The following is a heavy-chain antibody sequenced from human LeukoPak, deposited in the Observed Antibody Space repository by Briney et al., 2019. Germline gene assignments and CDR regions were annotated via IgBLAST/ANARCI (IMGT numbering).Heavy chain of an antibody. CDR1: GGSISSYY. CDR2: FYTSGST. CDR3: ARHAARAGWFDP. D-gene: IGHD6-6*01. Sequence: SETLSLTCTVSGGSISSYYWSWIRQPPGKGLEWIGYFYTSGSTNYNPSLKSRVTISVDTSKNQFSLKLSSVTAADTAVYYCARHAARAGWFDPWGQGTLVTVSS. V-gene: IGHV4-4*09. J-gene: IGHJ5*02.